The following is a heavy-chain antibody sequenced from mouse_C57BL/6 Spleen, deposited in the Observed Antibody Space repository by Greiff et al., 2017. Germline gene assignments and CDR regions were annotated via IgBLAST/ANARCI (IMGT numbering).Heavy chain of an antibody. J-gene: IGHJ3*01. D-gene: IGHD4-1*01. Sequence: VQLQQPGAELVKPGASVKLSCKASGYTFTSYWMHWVKQRPGQGLEWIGMIHPNSGSTNYNQKFKDKATLTVDKSSSTAYMQLSSLTSEDSAVYYCVLGPGFAYWGQGTLVTVSA. V-gene: IGHV1-64*01. CDR3: VLGPGFAY. CDR2: IHPNSGST. CDR1: GYTFTSYW.